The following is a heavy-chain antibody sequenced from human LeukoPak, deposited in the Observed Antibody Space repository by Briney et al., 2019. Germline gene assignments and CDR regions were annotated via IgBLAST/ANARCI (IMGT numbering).Heavy chain of an antibody. V-gene: IGHV3-21*01. CDR1: GFTFSSYS. CDR2: ISSSSSYI. J-gene: IGHJ3*02. D-gene: IGHD3-16*01. CDR3: ARLSVTDAFDI. Sequence: GGSLRLSCAASGFTFSSYSMNWVRQAPGKGLEWVSSISSSSSYIYYADSVKGRFTISGDNAKNSLYLQMNSLRAEDTAVYYCARLSVTDAFDIWGQGTMVTVSS.